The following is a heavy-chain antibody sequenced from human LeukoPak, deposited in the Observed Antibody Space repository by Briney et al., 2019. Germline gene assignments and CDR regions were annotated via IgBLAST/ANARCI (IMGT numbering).Heavy chain of an antibody. D-gene: IGHD3-9*01. Sequence: PGGSLRLSCAASGFTFDDYGMSWVRQAPGKGLEWVSGINWNGGSTGYADSVKGRFTISRDNAKNSLYLQMNNLRAEDTALYYCARTYYDILTGYPPRGYFDYWGQGTLVTVSS. CDR2: INWNGGST. V-gene: IGHV3-20*04. J-gene: IGHJ4*02. CDR3: ARTYYDILTGYPPRGYFDY. CDR1: GFTFDDYG.